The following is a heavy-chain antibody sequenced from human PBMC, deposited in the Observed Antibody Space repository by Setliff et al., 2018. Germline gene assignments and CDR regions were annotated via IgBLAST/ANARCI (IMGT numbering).Heavy chain of an antibody. CDR3: ARTLWGYYYYMDV. CDR1: GGSISSYY. V-gene: IGHV4-59*01. CDR2: IYYSGST. D-gene: IGHD7-27*01. Sequence: SETLSLTCTVSGGSISSYYWSWIRQPPGKGLEWIGYIYYSGSTNYNPSLKSRVTISVDTSKNQFSLKLSSVTAADTAVYYCARTLWGYYYYMDVWGKGTTVTVSS. J-gene: IGHJ6*03.